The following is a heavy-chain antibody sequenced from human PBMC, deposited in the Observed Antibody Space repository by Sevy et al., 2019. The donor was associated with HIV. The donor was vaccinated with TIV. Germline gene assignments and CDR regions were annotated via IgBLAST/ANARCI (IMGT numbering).Heavy chain of an antibody. J-gene: IGHJ4*02. CDR3: AREHWVAAAGLFDY. V-gene: IGHV3-21*01. CDR1: GFTFSSYS. Sequence: GGSLRLSCAASGFTFSSYSMNWVRQAPGKGLEWVSSISSSSSYIYYADSVKGRFTISRDNAKNSLYPQMNSLRAEDTAVYYCAREHWVAAAGLFDYWGQGTLVTVSS. D-gene: IGHD6-13*01. CDR2: ISSSSSYI.